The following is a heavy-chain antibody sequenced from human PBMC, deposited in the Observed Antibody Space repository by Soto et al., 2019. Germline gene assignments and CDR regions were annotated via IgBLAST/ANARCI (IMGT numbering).Heavy chain of an antibody. CDR3: AREAGYQLLGQQLPDC. D-gene: IGHD6-13*01. CDR1: GFTFSNYG. V-gene: IGHV3-33*01. CDR2: IWHDGSNK. J-gene: IGHJ4*02. Sequence: QVQLVESGGGVVQPGRSLRLSCAASGFTFSNYGMHWVRQAPNKGLEWVAGIWHDGSNKYHATSVEGRFTISRANSNNSLYLQMNSLRVEGTAVYYCAREAGYQLLGQQLPDCWGQGTLVTVSS.